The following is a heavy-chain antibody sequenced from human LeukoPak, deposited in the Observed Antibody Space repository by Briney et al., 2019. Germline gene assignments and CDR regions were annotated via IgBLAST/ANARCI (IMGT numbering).Heavy chain of an antibody. J-gene: IGHJ3*02. CDR1: GGSISNYY. CDR3: ARDQSITMVRGVKGAFDI. D-gene: IGHD3-10*01. V-gene: IGHV4-59*01. Sequence: PSETLSLTCTVSGGSISNYYWSWIRQPPGKGLEWIGYIYYSGSTNYNPSLKSRVTISVDTSKNQFSLKLSSVTAADTAVYYCARDQSITMVRGVKGAFDIWGQGTMVTVSS. CDR2: IYYSGST.